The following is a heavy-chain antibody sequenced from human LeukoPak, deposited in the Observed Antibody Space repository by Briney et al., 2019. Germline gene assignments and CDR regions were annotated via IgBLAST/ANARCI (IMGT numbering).Heavy chain of an antibody. CDR1: GFTFSSYA. J-gene: IGHJ4*02. D-gene: IGHD2-15*01. Sequence: GRSLRLSCAASGFTFSSYAMHWVRQAPGKGLEWVAVISYDGSNKYYADSVKGRFTISRDNSKNTLYLQMNSLRAEDTAVYYCATRYSLDYWGQGTLVTVSS. CDR3: ATRYSLDY. CDR2: ISYDGSNK. V-gene: IGHV3-30*04.